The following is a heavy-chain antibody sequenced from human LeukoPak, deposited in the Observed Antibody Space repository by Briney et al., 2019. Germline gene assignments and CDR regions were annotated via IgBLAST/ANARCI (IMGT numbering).Heavy chain of an antibody. CDR3: ASSPPFQDIVLMVYAWQFDY. D-gene: IGHD2-8*01. CDR2: INAGNGNT. Sequence: ASVEVSCKASGYTFTSYAMHWVRQAPGQRLEWMGWINAGNGNTKYSQKFQGRVTITRDTSASTAYMELSSLRSEDTAVYYCASSPPFQDIVLMVYAWQFDYWGQGTLVTVSS. J-gene: IGHJ4*02. CDR1: GYTFTSYA. V-gene: IGHV1-3*01.